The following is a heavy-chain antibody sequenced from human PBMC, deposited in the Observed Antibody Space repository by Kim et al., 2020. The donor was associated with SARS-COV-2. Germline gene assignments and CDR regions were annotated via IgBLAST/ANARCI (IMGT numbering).Heavy chain of an antibody. CDR1: GFTFSRYA. CDR2: ISGSGGST. J-gene: IGHJ6*02. CDR3: AKEQVGAYYYGMDV. V-gene: IGHV3-23*01. D-gene: IGHD1-26*01. Sequence: GGSLRLSCAASGFTFSRYAMSWVRQAPGKGLEWVSAISGSGGSTYYADSVKGRFTISRDNSKNTLYLQMNSLRAEDTAVYYCAKEQVGAYYYGMDVWGQGTTVTVSS.